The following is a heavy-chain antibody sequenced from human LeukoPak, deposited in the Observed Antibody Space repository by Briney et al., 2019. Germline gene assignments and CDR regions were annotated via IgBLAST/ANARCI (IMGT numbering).Heavy chain of an antibody. J-gene: IGHJ5*02. CDR1: GGTFNNSA. CDR3: ARDVHGDYGSGWFDP. V-gene: IGHV1-69*05. Sequence: SVKVSCKTSGGTFNNSAISWVRRAPGQGLEWLGGVMPLFGTAGYAQKFQGRVTITKDESTRTVYLELTSLTSDDTAVYYCARDVHGDYGSGWFDPWGQGTLVSVSS. CDR2: VMPLFGTA. D-gene: IGHD4-17*01.